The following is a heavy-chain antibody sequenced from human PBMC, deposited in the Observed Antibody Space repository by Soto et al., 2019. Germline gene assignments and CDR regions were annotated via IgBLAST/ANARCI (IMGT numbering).Heavy chain of an antibody. J-gene: IGHJ3*02. D-gene: IGHD6-19*01. Sequence: GGSLRLSCAASGFTLSSDTMSWVRQAPGKGLERVSAISKTGDSTYYADSVKGRFTISRDTSTNTLYLQMNSLRAEDTAVYYCARLADSSGWSLSPWLGRKEKPLSNDAFDIWGQGTMVTVSS. CDR2: ISKTGDST. CDR3: ARLADSSGWSLSPWLGRKEKPLSNDAFDI. CDR1: GFTLSSDT. V-gene: IGHV3-23*01.